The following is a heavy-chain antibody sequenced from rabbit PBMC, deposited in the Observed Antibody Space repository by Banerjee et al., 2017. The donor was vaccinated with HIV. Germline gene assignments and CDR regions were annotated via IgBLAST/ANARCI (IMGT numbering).Heavy chain of an antibody. CDR2: IYIASGST. V-gene: IGHV1S40*01. D-gene: IGHD4-2*01. CDR3: ARDGNL. CDR1: GFTISSSYW. J-gene: IGHJ4*01. Sequence: QSLEESGGGLVKPGGTLTLTCKASGFTISSSYWIWWVRQAPGKGLEWIGCIYIASGSTYLASWAKGRFTISKTSSTTVTLQMTSLTAADTATYFCARDGNLWGQGTLVTVS.